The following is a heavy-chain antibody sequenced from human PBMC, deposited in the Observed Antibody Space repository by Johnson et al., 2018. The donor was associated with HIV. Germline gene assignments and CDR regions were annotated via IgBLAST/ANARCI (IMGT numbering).Heavy chain of an antibody. CDR1: GFTFDDYA. J-gene: IGHJ3*02. V-gene: IGHV3-23*04. CDR3: AKGPWDLPHAFDI. CDR2: IGTAGDT. Sequence: VQLVESGGGLVQPGGSLRLSCAASGFTFDDYAMHWVRQAPGKGLEWVSAIGTAGDTYYPGSVKGRFIISRDNSKNTLYLQMNSLRVEDTAVYYCAKGPWDLPHAFDIWGQGTMVTVS. D-gene: IGHD1-26*01.